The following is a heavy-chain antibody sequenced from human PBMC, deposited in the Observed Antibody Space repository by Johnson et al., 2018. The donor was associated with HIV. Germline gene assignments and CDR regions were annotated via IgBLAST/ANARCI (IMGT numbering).Heavy chain of an antibody. CDR2: ISWNSGSI. CDR1: GFIFDDYA. D-gene: IGHD1-26*01. CDR3: AGRGLYSGSYPI. Sequence: VQLVESGGGLVQPGRSLRLSCAGSGFIFDDYAMHWVRQTPGKGLEWVSGISWNSGSIDYADSVKGRFTISRDNAKKSLYLQMNRLRAEDTAVYYCAGRGLYSGSYPIWGQGTMVTVSS. J-gene: IGHJ3*02. V-gene: IGHV3-9*01.